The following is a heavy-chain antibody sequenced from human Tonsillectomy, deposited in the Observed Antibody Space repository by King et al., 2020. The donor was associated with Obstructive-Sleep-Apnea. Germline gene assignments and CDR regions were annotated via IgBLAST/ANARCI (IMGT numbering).Heavy chain of an antibody. CDR1: GGSFSGYY. V-gene: IGHV4-34*01. J-gene: IGHJ4*02. CDR2: INHSGST. D-gene: IGHD3-9*01. CDR3: ARGANVLRYFDWSTQYYFDY. Sequence: VQLQQWGAGLLKPSETLSLTCAVYGGSFSGYYWSWIRQPPGKGLEWIGEINHSGSTNYNPSLKSRVTISVDTSKNQFSLKLSSVTAADTAVYYFARGANVLRYFDWSTQYYFDYWGQGTLVTVSS.